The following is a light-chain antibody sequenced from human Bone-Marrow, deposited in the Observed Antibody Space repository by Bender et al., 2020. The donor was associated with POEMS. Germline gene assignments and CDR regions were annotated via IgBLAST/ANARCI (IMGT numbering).Light chain of an antibody. V-gene: IGLV2-23*01. CDR3: CSYAGNNNLL. J-gene: IGLJ2*01. CDR1: SSYVGNYNL. CDR2: EDD. Sequence: QSALPQPASVSESPGQSITISCTGTSSYVGNYNLVSWYQHHPGKAPKLLIFEDDRRPSGVSNRFSGSKSGNTASLTISGLQAEDEATYYCCSYAGNNNLLFGGGTKLTVL.